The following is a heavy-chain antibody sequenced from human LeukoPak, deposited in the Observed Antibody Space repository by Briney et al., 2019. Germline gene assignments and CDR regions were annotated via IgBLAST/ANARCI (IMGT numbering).Heavy chain of an antibody. CDR3: ARDPSSTSGYFDY. CDR1: GFTFSSYW. D-gene: IGHD2-2*01. V-gene: IGHV3-74*01. J-gene: IGHJ4*02. CDR2: IESDGSST. Sequence: GGSLRLSCAASGFTFSSYWMHWVRQAPGKGLVWVSRIESDGSSTSYADSVKGRFTTSRDNAKNTLDLQMNSLRAEDTAVYYCARDPSSTSGYFDYWGQGTLVIVSS.